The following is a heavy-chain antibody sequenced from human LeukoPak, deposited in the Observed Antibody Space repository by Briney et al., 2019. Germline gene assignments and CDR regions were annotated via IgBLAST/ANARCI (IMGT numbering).Heavy chain of an antibody. CDR2: ISATDTST. V-gene: IGHV3-23*01. CDR1: GFTFSTFA. Sequence: PGGSLRLSCAASGFTFSTFAMSWVRQAPGKGLEWVSAISATDTSTYYADSVKGRFTISRDNSENTLYLQMNSLRAEDTAVYYCAKARATIYYFDCWGQGTLVTVSS. J-gene: IGHJ4*02. D-gene: IGHD5-24*01. CDR3: AKARATIYYFDC.